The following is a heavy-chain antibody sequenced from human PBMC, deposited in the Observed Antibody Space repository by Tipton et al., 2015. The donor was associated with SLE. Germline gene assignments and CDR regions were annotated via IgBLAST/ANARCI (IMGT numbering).Heavy chain of an antibody. Sequence: QLVQSGAEVKKPGESLEISCKGSGYSFTNYWIGWVRQMPGKGLEWMGIIYPGDSDTRYSPSFQGQVTISADKSTRTAYVQWSSLKASDTAMYYCARQFPNSAYPPIDAFDIWGQGTMVIVSS. CDR3: ARQFPNSAYPPIDAFDI. CDR2: IYPGDSDT. D-gene: IGHD3-22*01. J-gene: IGHJ3*02. V-gene: IGHV5-51*01. CDR1: GYSFTNYW.